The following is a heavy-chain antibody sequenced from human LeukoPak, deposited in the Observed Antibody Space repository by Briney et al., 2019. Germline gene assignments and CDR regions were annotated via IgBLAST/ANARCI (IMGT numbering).Heavy chain of an antibody. CDR1: GGSISSYY. D-gene: IGHD3-10*01. CDR3: ASRFRGVINY. CDR2: IYYSGST. Sequence: SEALSLTCTVSGGSISSYYWSWIRQPPGKGLEWIGYIYYSGSTNYNPSLKSRVTISVDTSKNQFSLKLSSVTAADTAVYYCASRFRGVINYRGQGTLVTVSS. J-gene: IGHJ4*02. V-gene: IGHV4-59*01.